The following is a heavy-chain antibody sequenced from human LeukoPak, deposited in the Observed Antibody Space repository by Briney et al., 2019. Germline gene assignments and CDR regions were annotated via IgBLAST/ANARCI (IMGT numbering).Heavy chain of an antibody. V-gene: IGHV4-4*08. CDR1: GGSITGYH. CDR3: ARRNDFDI. CDR2: IYSSETT. J-gene: IGHJ3*02. Sequence: SETLSLTCTVSGGSITGYHWSWIRQPPGKGLEWIGYIYSSETTNYKPSLKGRVTISADTSKNQFSLKLTSVTAADTAIYYCARRNDFDIWGQGTMVTVSP.